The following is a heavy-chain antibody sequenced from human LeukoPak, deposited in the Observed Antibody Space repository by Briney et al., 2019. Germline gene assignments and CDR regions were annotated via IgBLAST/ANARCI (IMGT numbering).Heavy chain of an antibody. CDR2: ISSSSSYI. CDR1: GFTFSSYS. V-gene: IGHV3-21*01. Sequence: GGSLRLSCAASGFTFSSYSMNWVRQAPGKGLEWASSISSSSSYIYYADSVKGRFTISRDNAKNSLYLQMNSLRAEDTAVYYCARGSIAAAGTLYWGQGTLVTVSS. J-gene: IGHJ4*02. D-gene: IGHD6-13*01. CDR3: ARGSIAAAGTLY.